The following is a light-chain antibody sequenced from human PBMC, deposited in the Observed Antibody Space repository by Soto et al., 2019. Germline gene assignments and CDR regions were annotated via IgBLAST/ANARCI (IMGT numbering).Light chain of an antibody. J-gene: IGKJ1*01. V-gene: IGKV2-28*01. CDR1: QSLLHSNGYNY. CDR3: MQALQTWT. CDR2: LGS. Sequence: IVTTQSPLSLPVTPGEPASISCRSSQSLLHSNGYNYLDWYLQKPGQSPQLLTYLGSNRSSGVPDRFSGSGSGTDFTLEISRVEAEDVGVYYCMQALQTWTFGQGTKVDIK.